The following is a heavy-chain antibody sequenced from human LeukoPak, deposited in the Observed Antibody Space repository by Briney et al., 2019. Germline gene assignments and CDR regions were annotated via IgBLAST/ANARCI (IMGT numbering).Heavy chain of an antibody. CDR3: AKRPYCSGTVCYHIDY. Sequence: GGSLRLSCAASGFTFSSYAMSWVRQAPGKGMEWVSTITGSGGSACYADSVKGRFTISRDNSKNTVYLQLNSLRAEDTALYYCAKRPYCSGTVCYHIDYWGQGTLVTVSS. D-gene: IGHD2-15*01. V-gene: IGHV3-23*01. J-gene: IGHJ4*02. CDR1: GFTFSSYA. CDR2: ITGSGGSA.